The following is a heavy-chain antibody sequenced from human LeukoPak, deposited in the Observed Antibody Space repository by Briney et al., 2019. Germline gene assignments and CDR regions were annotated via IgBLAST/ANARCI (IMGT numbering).Heavy chain of an antibody. V-gene: IGHV3-7*03. CDR3: ARDQGRWLGTFDH. J-gene: IGHJ4*02. CDR2: IKQDGREK. Sequence: GGSLGLSCAASGFSLSSYWMSWVRQAPGKGLEWVANIKQDGREKYYVDSVKGRFTISRDNAKNSLYLQMNSLRAEDTAVYYCARDQGRWLGTFDHWGQGILVTVSS. CDR1: GFSLSSYW. D-gene: IGHD6-19*01.